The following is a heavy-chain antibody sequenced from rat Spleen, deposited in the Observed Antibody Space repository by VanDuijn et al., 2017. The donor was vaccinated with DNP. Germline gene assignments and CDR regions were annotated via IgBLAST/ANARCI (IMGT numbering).Heavy chain of an antibody. V-gene: IGHV3-1*01. CDR2: ISYSGST. D-gene: IGHD1-7*01. J-gene: IGHJ2*01. CDR1: GYSITSNY. CDR3: ARWTRYFDY. Sequence: EVQLQESGSGLVKPSQSLSLTCSVTGYSITSNYWGWIRKFPGNKMEYIGHISYSGSTNYNQSLKSRISITRDTSKNHFFLHLNSVTTEDTATYYCARWTRYFDYWGQGAMVTVSS.